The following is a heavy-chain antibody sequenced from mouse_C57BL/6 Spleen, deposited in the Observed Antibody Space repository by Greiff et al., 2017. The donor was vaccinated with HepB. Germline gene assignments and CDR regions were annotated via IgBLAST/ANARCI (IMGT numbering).Heavy chain of an antibody. Sequence: QVQLQQSGAELVKPGASVKLSCKASGYTFTEYTIHWVKQRSGQGLEWIGWFYPGSGSIKYNEKFKDKATLTADKSSSTVYMELSRLTSEDSAVYFCARYEEATVVAKNYSMDYWGQGPSVTVSS. V-gene: IGHV1-62-2*01. CDR1: GYTFTEYT. CDR3: ARYEEATVVAKNYSMDY. J-gene: IGHJ4*01. CDR2: FYPGSGSI. D-gene: IGHD1-1*01.